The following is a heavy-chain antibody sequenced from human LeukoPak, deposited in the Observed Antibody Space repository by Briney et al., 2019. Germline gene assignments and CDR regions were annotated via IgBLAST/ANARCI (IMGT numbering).Heavy chain of an antibody. CDR3: PHSNWGSDFDY. J-gene: IGHJ4*02. D-gene: IGHD7-27*01. CDR2: IYWNDDK. Sequence: SGPSLVNPTQTLTLTCTFSGFSLRTRGVGVGWIRQHPGKALEWLALIYWNDDKRYSPSLKSRLTITKDTSKNQVVLTMTNMDPVDTATYYCPHSNWGSDFDYRGQGTLVTVSS. CDR1: GFSLRTRGVG. V-gene: IGHV2-5*01.